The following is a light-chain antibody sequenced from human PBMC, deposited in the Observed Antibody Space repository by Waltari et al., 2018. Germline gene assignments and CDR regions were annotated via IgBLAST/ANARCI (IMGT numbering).Light chain of an antibody. J-gene: IGLJ2*01. CDR3: AGWDDNGNGRVI. Sequence: QSQLTQPPSASGTPGQTVSISCSGGDSNIGRNTVNWYQQFPGTAPKLLIYGRGQRPSGVPDRFSCSKSGTSASLVISGLLSEDEATYYCAGWDDNGNGRVIFGGGTKLTVL. CDR2: GRG. V-gene: IGLV1-44*01. CDR1: DSNIGRNT.